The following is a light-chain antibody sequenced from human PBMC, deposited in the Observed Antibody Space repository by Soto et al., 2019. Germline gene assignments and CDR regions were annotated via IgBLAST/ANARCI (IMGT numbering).Light chain of an antibody. J-gene: IGKJ1*01. CDR1: QSISSY. Sequence: DIQMTQSPSSLSASVGDRVTITCRASQSISSYLNWYQQKPGKAPKLLIYAASSLQSGVPSRFSGSGSGTDFTLTISSLQREDFATYFCQRTYSTPTFGQGTKVDIK. CDR2: AAS. V-gene: IGKV1-39*01. CDR3: QRTYSTPT.